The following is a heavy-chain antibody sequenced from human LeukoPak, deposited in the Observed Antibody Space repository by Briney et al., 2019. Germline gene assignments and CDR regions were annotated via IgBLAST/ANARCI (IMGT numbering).Heavy chain of an antibody. CDR1: GGSISSYY. CDR2: IYYSGST. Sequence: SETLSLTCTVSGGSISSYYWSWIRQPPGKGLEWIGYIYYSGSTNYNPSLKSRVTISVDTSKNQFSLKLSSVTAADTAVYYCAGAMTTVTTYVDCWGQGTLVTVSS. CDR3: AGAMTTVTTYVDC. V-gene: IGHV4-59*08. D-gene: IGHD4-17*01. J-gene: IGHJ4*02.